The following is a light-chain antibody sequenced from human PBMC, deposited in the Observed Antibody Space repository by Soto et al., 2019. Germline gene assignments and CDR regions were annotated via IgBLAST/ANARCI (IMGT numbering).Light chain of an antibody. V-gene: IGLV2-14*01. Sequence: QSALAQPASVSGSPGQSITISCTVTSIDVGGYNYVSWYQQHPGKAPKLMIYEVSNRPSGVSNRFSGSKSGNTASLTISGLQAEDEADYYCSSYTSSSTSNYVFGTGTKV. J-gene: IGLJ1*01. CDR1: SIDVGGYNY. CDR2: EVS. CDR3: SSYTSSSTSNYV.